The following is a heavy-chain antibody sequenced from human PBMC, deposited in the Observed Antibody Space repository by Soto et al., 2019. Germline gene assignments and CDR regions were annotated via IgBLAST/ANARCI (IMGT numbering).Heavy chain of an antibody. V-gene: IGHV4-34*01. CDR3: ARGEVVGVAATL. CDR2: INHSGST. D-gene: IGHD2-15*01. Sequence: QVQLQQWGAGLLKPSETLSLTCAVYGGSFSGYYWSWIRQPPGKGLEWIGEINHSGSTNYNPSLKSRVTISVDTSKNQFSLKLSSVTAADTAVYYCARGEVVGVAATLWGQGTLVTVSS. J-gene: IGHJ4*02. CDR1: GGSFSGYY.